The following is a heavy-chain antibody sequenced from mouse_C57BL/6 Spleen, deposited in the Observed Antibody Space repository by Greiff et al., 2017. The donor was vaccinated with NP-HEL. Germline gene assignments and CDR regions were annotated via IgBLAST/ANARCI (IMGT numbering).Heavy chain of an antibody. CDR2: IYPGDGDT. V-gene: IGHV1-80*01. J-gene: IGHJ2*01. D-gene: IGHD4-1*01. Sequence: QVQLQQSGAELVKPGASVTISCKASGYAFSSYWMNWVKQRPGKGLEWIGQIYPGDGDTNYNGKFKGKATLTADKSSSTAYMQLSSLTSEDSAVYFCARRDWDKDFDYWGQGTTRTVSS. CDR1: GYAFSSYW. CDR3: ARRDWDKDFDY.